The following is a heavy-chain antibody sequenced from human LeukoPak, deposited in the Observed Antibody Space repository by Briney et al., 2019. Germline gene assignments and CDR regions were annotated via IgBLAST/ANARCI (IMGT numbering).Heavy chain of an antibody. CDR3: ARVAVAGTFDP. CDR1: GGSISSYY. CDR2: IYYSGST. J-gene: IGHJ5*02. Sequence: PSETLSLTCTVSGGSISSYYWSWIRQPPGKGLEWIGYIYYSGSTNYNPSPKSRVTISVDTSKNQFSLKLSSVTAADTAVYYCARVAVAGTFDPWGQGTLVTVSS. D-gene: IGHD6-19*01. V-gene: IGHV4-59*01.